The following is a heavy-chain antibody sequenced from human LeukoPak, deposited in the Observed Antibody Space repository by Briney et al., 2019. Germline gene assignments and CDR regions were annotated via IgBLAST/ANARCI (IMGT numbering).Heavy chain of an antibody. Sequence: KPSETLSLTCTVSGGSISSYYWSWIRQPPGKGLEWIGYIYYSGSTNYNPSLKSRVTISVDTSKNQFSLKLSSVTAADTAVYYCARDSPMVRGVDAFDIWGQGTMVTVSS. CDR1: GGSISSYY. CDR3: ARDSPMVRGVDAFDI. CDR2: IYYSGST. V-gene: IGHV4-59*01. D-gene: IGHD3-10*01. J-gene: IGHJ3*02.